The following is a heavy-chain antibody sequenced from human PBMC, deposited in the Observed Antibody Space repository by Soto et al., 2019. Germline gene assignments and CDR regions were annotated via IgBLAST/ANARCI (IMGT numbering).Heavy chain of an antibody. CDR1: GYDFNNYW. J-gene: IGHJ4*02. CDR2: IYPGDSTI. Sequence: PGESLKISCQGSGYDFNNYWIGWVRQMPGKGLEWMAMIYPGDSTIRYSPSSQGQVTISADKSISTAFLQWSSLKASDTAMYYCARHRGDCGSTNCYYLSVYWGQGTLVTVSS. D-gene: IGHD2-2*01. V-gene: IGHV5-51*01. CDR3: ARHRGDCGSTNCYYLSVY.